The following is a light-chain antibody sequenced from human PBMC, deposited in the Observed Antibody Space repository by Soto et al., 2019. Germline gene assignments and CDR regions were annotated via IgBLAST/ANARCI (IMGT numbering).Light chain of an antibody. CDR1: QSVSSSY. Sequence: EIVLTQSPGTLSLSPGERATLSCRASQSVSSSYLAWYQQKPGQAPRLLIYGASSRATGIPDRFSGSGSGTDFTLTISRLEPEDFALYYCQQYVTSAITFGQGTRREIK. J-gene: IGKJ5*01. V-gene: IGKV3-20*01. CDR2: GAS. CDR3: QQYVTSAIT.